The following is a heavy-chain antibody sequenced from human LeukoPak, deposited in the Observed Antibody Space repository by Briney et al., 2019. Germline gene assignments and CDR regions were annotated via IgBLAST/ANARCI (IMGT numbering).Heavy chain of an antibody. CDR3: AREADYYDSSGYYSADYFDY. Sequence: GRSLRLSCAASGFTFSSYAMHWVRQAPGKGLEWVAVISYDGSNKYYADSVKGRFTISRDNSKNTLYLQMNSLRAEDTAVYYCAREADYYDSSGYYSADYFDYWGQGTLVTVSS. D-gene: IGHD3-22*01. J-gene: IGHJ4*02. CDR2: ISYDGSNK. CDR1: GFTFSSYA. V-gene: IGHV3-30-3*01.